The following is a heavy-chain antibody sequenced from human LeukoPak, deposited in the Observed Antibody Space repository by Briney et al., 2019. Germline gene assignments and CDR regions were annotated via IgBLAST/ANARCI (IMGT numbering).Heavy chain of an antibody. J-gene: IGHJ6*03. CDR1: GGTFSTYA. Sequence: SVKVSCKASGGTFSTYAISWVRQAPGQGLEWMGGIIPIFGTANYAQKFQGRVTITADKSTSTAYMELSSLRSEDTAVYYCARANTAMASGYYYYMDVWGKGTTVTVSS. D-gene: IGHD5-18*01. V-gene: IGHV1-69*06. CDR2: IIPIFGTA. CDR3: ARANTAMASGYYYYMDV.